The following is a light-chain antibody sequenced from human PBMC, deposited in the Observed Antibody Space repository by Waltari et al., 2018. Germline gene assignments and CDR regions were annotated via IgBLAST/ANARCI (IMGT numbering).Light chain of an antibody. V-gene: IGKV1-9*01. CDR2: TAS. J-gene: IGKJ5*01. CDR3: QQRNGYPIT. Sequence: DIQLTQSPSFLSASVGDRVTITCRSSQGISNHLAWYQQKGAKAPKLLIHTASTLEGGVPAGFGGSGSGTEFALTISSLQPEDFATYYCQQRNGYPITFGQGTRLEIK. CDR1: QGISNH.